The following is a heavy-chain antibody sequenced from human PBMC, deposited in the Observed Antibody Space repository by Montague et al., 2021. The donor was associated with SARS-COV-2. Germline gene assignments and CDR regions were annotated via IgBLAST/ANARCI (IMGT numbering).Heavy chain of an antibody. CDR2: IYSGSTT. CDR3: AEGSNGGDFLIRSGLDV. J-gene: IGHJ6*02. Sequence: SLRLSCAASGFTVSSNYMSWVRQAPGKGLEWVSIIYSGSTTYYADSVKGRFTISRDNFKNTLYLQMNSLRAEDTAVYYCAEGSNGGDFLIRSGLDVWGQGTTVTVSS. V-gene: IGHV3-53*01. D-gene: IGHD2-21*01. CDR1: GFTVSSNY.